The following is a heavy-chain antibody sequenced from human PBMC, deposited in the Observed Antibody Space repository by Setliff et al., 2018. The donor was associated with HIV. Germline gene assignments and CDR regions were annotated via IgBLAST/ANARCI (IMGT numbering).Heavy chain of an antibody. CDR1: GGSITRTPYY. J-gene: IGHJ4*02. D-gene: IGHD3-10*01. CDR2: IHHSGTA. V-gene: IGHV4-39*01. Sequence: SETLSLTCTVSGGSITRTPYYWGWIRQPPGKGLEWIGSIHHSGTAYDNPSLKSRVTISVDPSKNQILLRLSSVTAADTAVYYCARLSGGMVPNYWGQGTLVTVTS. CDR3: ARLSGGMVPNY.